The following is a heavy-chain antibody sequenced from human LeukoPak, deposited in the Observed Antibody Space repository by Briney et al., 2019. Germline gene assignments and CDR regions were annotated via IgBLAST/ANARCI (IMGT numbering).Heavy chain of an antibody. CDR1: GFTFDDYG. CDR2: INWNGGST. Sequence: PGGSLRLSCAASGFTFDDYGMSWVRQAPGKGLEWVSGINWNGGSTGYADSVKGRFTIARDNAKNSLYLRMNSLRAEDTALYYCAREKPFYDSSGYYYPIAFDYWGQGTLVIVSS. D-gene: IGHD3-22*01. J-gene: IGHJ4*02. V-gene: IGHV3-20*04. CDR3: AREKPFYDSSGYYYPIAFDY.